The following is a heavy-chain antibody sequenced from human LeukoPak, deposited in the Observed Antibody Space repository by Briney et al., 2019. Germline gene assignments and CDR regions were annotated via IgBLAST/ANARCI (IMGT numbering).Heavy chain of an antibody. CDR3: EGSGWYFDDVY. J-gene: IGHJ4*02. CDR1: GGSISSSNYD. Sequence: PSETLSLTCTVSGGSISSSNYDWGWIRQPPGKGLEWIANIYYSGSTYDNPSRKSQLSISVDTSKNQFSLNLSSVTAADTAVYYCEGSGWYFDDVYWGQGTLVTVSS. D-gene: IGHD6-19*01. CDR2: IYYSGST. V-gene: IGHV4-39*01.